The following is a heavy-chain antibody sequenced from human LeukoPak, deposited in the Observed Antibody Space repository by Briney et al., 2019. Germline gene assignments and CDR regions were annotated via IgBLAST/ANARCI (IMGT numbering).Heavy chain of an antibody. CDR3: ATLVGATRGVY. J-gene: IGHJ4*02. V-gene: IGHV4-30-4*08. CDR2: IYYSGST. Sequence: PSQTLSLTCTVSGGSISSGDYYWSWIRQPPGKGLEWIGYIYYSGSTYYNPSLKSRVTISVDTSKNQFSLKLSPVTAADTAVYYCATLVGATRGVYWGQGTLVTVPS. D-gene: IGHD1-26*01. CDR1: GGSISSGDYY.